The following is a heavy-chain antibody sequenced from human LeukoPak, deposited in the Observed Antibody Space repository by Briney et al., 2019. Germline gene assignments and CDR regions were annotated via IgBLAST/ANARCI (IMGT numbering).Heavy chain of an antibody. Sequence: GGALEISWKGSGYHFTSYWIGRVRQVPGKGLEWMGNIYPGDSDTRYSPSFQGQVTISADKSISTAYLQWSSLKASDTAMYYCARLIFLRYSSGSTTLGPNWFDPWGQGTLVTVSS. V-gene: IGHV5-51*01. J-gene: IGHJ5*02. CDR3: ARLIFLRYSSGSTTLGPNWFDP. CDR1: GYHFTSYW. D-gene: IGHD6-19*01. CDR2: IYPGDSDT.